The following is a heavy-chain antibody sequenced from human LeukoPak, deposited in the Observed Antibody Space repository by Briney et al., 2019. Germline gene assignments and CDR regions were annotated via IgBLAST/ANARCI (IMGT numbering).Heavy chain of an antibody. D-gene: IGHD4-23*01. Sequence: SETLSLTCTVSGGFISNYYWSWIRQPAGKGLEWIGRIHTSGNTLYNPSLSSRVTISLDTSQNQFFLMLTSATAADTAVYYCARGPPHGGTYFDSWGQGTLVTVSS. CDR2: IHTSGNT. V-gene: IGHV4-4*07. CDR3: ARGPPHGGTYFDS. CDR1: GGFISNYY. J-gene: IGHJ4*02.